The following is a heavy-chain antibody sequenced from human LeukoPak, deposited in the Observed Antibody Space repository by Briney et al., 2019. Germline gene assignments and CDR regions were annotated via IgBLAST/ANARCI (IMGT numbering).Heavy chain of an antibody. V-gene: IGHV3-7*01. CDR1: GLNFSRNW. CDR2: IKEDGSAK. D-gene: IGHD2-15*01. Sequence: GGSLRLSCAASGLNFSRNWMTWVRQAPGKGLEWVANIKEDGSAKSYVDSVKGRFTISRDNAKNSPYLQMSSLRVEDTAVYYCARDYDYFSGHNLDAYDIWGQGTTVTVSS. J-gene: IGHJ3*02. CDR3: ARDYDYFSGHNLDAYDI.